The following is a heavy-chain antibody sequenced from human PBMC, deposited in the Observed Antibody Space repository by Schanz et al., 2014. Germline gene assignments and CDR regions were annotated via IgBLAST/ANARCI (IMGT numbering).Heavy chain of an antibody. CDR3: ARPSSVVGITGWFDT. V-gene: IGHV4-39*01. D-gene: IGHD3-22*01. J-gene: IGHJ5*02. CDR2: ISYSGNT. CDR1: GTSITSSTYY. Sequence: QLQLRESGPGLVKPSETLSLICSVSGTSITSSTYYWGWIRQPPGKGPEWIGSISYSGNTYYTPSVKSRVTIPLDTSKTQFPLKLTFVPAADTAVYYCARPSSVVGITGWFDTWGQGTLVTVSS.